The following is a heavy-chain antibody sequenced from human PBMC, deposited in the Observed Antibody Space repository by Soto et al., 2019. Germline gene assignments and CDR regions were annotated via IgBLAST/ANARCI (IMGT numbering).Heavy chain of an antibody. J-gene: IGHJ6*02. V-gene: IGHV3-7*03. Sequence: EVQLVESGGGLVQPGGSLRLSCAASGFTFSSYWMSWVRQAPGKGLEWVANIKQDGSEKYYVDSVRGRFTISRDNAKNSLYLQMNSLRAEDTAVYYCARARGSGTRVGYGMDVWGQGTTVTVSS. D-gene: IGHD6-25*01. CDR2: IKQDGSEK. CDR3: ARARGSGTRVGYGMDV. CDR1: GFTFSSYW.